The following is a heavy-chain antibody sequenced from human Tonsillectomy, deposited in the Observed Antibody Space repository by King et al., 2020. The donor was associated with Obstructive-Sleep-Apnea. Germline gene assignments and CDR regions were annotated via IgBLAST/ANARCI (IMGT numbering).Heavy chain of an antibody. CDR1: GFTFSSYA. CDR2: ISGSGGST. D-gene: IGHD4-17*01. CDR3: AKSRPTTVTTLGPYYGMDV. Sequence: VQLVESGGGLVHPGGSLRLSFAASGFTFSSYAMSWVRQAPGKGLEWVSAISGSGGSTYSADSVKGRFTISRDNAKNTLYLQLNSLRAEDTAVYYCAKSRPTTVTTLGPYYGMDVWGQGTTVTVSS. J-gene: IGHJ6*02. V-gene: IGHV3-23*04.